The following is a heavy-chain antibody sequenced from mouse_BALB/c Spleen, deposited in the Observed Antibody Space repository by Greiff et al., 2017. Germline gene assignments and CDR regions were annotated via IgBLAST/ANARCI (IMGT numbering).Heavy chain of an antibody. CDR3: ARQGANSLYYAMDY. CDR2: ISSGGSYT. V-gene: IGHV5-6*01. CDR1: GFTFSSYG. D-gene: IGHD4-1*01. Sequence: VQLQESGGDLVKPGGSLKLSCAASGFTFSSYGMSWVRQTPDKRLEWVATISSGGSYTYYPDSVKGRFTISRDNAKNTLYLQMSSLKSEDTAMYYCARQGANSLYYAMDYWGQGTSVTVSS. J-gene: IGHJ4*01.